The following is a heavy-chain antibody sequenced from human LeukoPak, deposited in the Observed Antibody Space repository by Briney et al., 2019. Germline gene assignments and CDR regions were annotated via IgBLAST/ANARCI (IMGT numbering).Heavy chain of an antibody. D-gene: IGHD3-3*01. V-gene: IGHV3-7*01. Sequence: GGSLRLSCAASGFTFSAHCMGWVRLTPGKGLEWVANIKRDGDEKYSADSLKGRFTIFRDNAKNSLYLQMNSLKAEDTAVYYCAIIIRVEYTPLYYFDHWGQGTLVTVSS. J-gene: IGHJ4*02. CDR3: AIIIRVEYTPLYYFDH. CDR1: GFTFSAHC. CDR2: IKRDGDEK.